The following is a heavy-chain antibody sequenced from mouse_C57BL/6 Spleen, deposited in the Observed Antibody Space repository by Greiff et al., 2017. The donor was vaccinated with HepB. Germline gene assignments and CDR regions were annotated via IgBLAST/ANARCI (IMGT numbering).Heavy chain of an antibody. D-gene: IGHD1-1*01. J-gene: IGHJ3*01. CDR2: INPNNGGT. CDR3: ASTHYYGSQFAY. Sequence: EVQLVESGPELVKPGASVKMSCKASGYTFTDYNMHWVKQSHGKSLEWIGYINPNNGGTSYNQKFKGKATLTVNKSSSTAYMELRSLTSEDSAVYYCASTHYYGSQFAYWGQGTLVIVSA. V-gene: IGHV1-22*01. CDR1: GYTFTDYN.